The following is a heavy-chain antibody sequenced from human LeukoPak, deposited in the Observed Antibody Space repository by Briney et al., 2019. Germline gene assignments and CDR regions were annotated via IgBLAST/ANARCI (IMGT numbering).Heavy chain of an antibody. CDR3: ARLNSGSYYYGMDV. Sequence: SETLSLTCAVYGGSFSGYYWSWIRQPPGKGLEWIGEINHSGSTNYNPSLKSRVTISVDTSKNQFSLKLSSVTAADTAVYYCARLNSGSYYYGMDVWGQGTTVTVSS. CDR1: GGSFSGYY. V-gene: IGHV4-34*01. J-gene: IGHJ6*02. CDR2: INHSGST. D-gene: IGHD2-15*01.